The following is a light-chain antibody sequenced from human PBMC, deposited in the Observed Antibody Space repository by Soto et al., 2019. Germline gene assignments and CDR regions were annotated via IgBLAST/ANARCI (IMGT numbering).Light chain of an antibody. V-gene: IGKV1-5*01. CDR3: QQYKTYSLT. CDR2: DAS. Sequence: DVQMTQSPSTLSASVGDRVTITCRASQDVSTWLAWYQQKPGKAPKLLIYDASSLESGVPSRFSGSGSGTEFALTVSSLQPDDYATYHCQQYKTYSLTFGGGTKVDIK. CDR1: QDVSTW. J-gene: IGKJ4*01.